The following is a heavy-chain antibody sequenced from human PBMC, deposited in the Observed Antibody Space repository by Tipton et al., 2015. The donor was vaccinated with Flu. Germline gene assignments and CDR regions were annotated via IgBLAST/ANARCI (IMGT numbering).Heavy chain of an antibody. V-gene: IGHV3-48*02. CDR3: ARDQGRSYTPLDY. CDR1: GFTFSSYS. J-gene: IGHJ4*01. D-gene: IGHD1-26*01. Sequence: SLRLSCAASGFTFSSYSMNWVRQAPGKGLEWLSFIATFSTPIHYADSVRGRFTISRDDATNSLYLQMSGLRDEDTAVYYCARDQGRSYTPLDYWGQGTLVTVSS. CDR2: IATFSTPI.